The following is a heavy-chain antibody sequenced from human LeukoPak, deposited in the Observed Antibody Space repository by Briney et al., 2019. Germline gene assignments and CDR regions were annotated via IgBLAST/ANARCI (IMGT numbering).Heavy chain of an antibody. V-gene: IGHV3-11*04. CDR2: ISSSGSTI. CDR3: ARDRYYDSSGPGGAFDY. D-gene: IGHD3-22*01. CDR1: GFTFSDYY. Sequence: GGSLRLSCAASGFTFSDYYMSWIRQAPGKGLEWVSYISSSGSTIYYADSVKGRFTISRDNSKNTLYLQMNSLRAEDTAVYYCARDRYYDSSGPGGAFDYWGQGTLVTVSS. J-gene: IGHJ4*02.